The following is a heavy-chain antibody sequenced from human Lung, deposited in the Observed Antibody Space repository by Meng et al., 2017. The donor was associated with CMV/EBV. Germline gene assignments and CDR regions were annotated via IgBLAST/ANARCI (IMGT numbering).Heavy chain of an antibody. CDR2: MNPNSGNT. J-gene: IGHJ5*02. CDR1: GYTFTSYD. D-gene: IGHD2-15*01. Sequence: AEGKKPGDSVKGSCKASGYTFTSYDINWVRQATGQGLEWMGWMNPNSGNTGYAQKFQGRVTMTRNTSISTAYMELSSLRSEDTAVYYCARGYCSGGSCPVFDPWGQGTLVTVSS. V-gene: IGHV1-8*01. CDR3: ARGYCSGGSCPVFDP.